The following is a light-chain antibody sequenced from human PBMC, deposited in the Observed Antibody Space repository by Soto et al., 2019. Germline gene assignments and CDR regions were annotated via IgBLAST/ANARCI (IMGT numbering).Light chain of an antibody. J-gene: IGKJ2*01. CDR2: KVS. Sequence: DVVMTQSPLSLAVTLGQPASISCRSSQSLLYSDGNTNLNWFHQRPGQSPRRLIYKVSNRDSGVPDRFRGSGSGTDFTLKISRVDAEDVGVYYCMQGTHWPPYTFGQGTKLEIK. V-gene: IGKV2-30*01. CDR1: QSLLYSDGNTN. CDR3: MQGTHWPPYT.